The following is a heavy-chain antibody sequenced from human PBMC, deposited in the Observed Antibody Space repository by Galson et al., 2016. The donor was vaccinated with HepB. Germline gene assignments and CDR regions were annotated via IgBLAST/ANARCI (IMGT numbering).Heavy chain of an antibody. D-gene: IGHD3-9*01. J-gene: IGHJ4*02. CDR2: ISYDGSRR. CDR1: GFTFSYHA. Sequence: SLRLSCAASGFTFSYHALHWVRQAPGKGLEWVSVISYDGSRRYYADSVKGRFTIYRDNSKNTLFLQMNSLTREDTAVYFCARDPDYNNSTGTFDYWGPGSLVTVSS. CDR3: ARDPDYNNSTGTFDY. V-gene: IGHV3-30*04.